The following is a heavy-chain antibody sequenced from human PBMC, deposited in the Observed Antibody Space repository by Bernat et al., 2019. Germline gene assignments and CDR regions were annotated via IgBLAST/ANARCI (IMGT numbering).Heavy chain of an antibody. J-gene: IGHJ4*02. CDR3: AADIVVTRPEGELD. CDR2: ISGSGGST. CDR1: GFTFSSYA. Sequence: EVQLLESGGGLVQPGGSLRLSCAASGFTFSSYAMSWVRQAPGKGLEWVSAISGSGGSTYYADSVKGRFTISRDDSKNTLYLQMNSLRAEDTAVYYCAADIVVTRPEGELDWGQGTLVTVSS. D-gene: IGHD2-15*01. V-gene: IGHV3-23*01.